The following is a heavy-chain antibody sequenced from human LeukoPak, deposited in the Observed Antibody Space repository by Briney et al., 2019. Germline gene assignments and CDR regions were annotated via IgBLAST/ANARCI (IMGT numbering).Heavy chain of an antibody. Sequence: PSETLSPNVTYSGVNISSNSRNSLGQPPGKGLEWIGYIYYSGSTNYNPSLKSRVTISVDTSKNQFSLKLSSVTAADTAVYYCAIAHPTTDDYHYYYLDVWGKGTTVTVSS. V-gene: IGHV4-59*01. D-gene: IGHD4-11*01. CDR1: GVNISSNS. J-gene: IGHJ6*03. CDR3: AIAHPTTDDYHYYYLDV. CDR2: IYYSGST.